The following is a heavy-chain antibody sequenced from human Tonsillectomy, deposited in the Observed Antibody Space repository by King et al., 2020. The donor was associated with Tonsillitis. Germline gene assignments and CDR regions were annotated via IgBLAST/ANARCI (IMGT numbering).Heavy chain of an antibody. D-gene: IGHD2-2*02. CDR1: GGSFSGYY. V-gene: IGHV4-34*01. CDR2: INHSGST. Sequence: VQLQQWGAGLLKPSETLSLTCAVYGGSFSGYYWSWIRQPPGKGLEWIGEINHSGSTNYNPSLKSRVIISVDTSKNQFSLKLSSVTAADTALYYCFPKRYCIITNYYTAVTWGQGTLVTVSS. CDR3: FPKRYCIITNYYTAVT. J-gene: IGHJ5*02.